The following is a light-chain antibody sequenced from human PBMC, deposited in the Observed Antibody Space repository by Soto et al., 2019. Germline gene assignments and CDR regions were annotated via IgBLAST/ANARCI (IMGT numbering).Light chain of an antibody. Sequence: QSALTQPASVSGSPGQSITISCTGTSSDVGGYNYVSWYQQHPGKAPKLIIYEVSNRPSGVSNRFSGSKSGNTASLTISGLQAEDEADYYCSSYTSSSTRVFGGGTKLIVL. CDR1: SSDVGGYNY. V-gene: IGLV2-14*01. CDR3: SSYTSSSTRV. J-gene: IGLJ2*01. CDR2: EVS.